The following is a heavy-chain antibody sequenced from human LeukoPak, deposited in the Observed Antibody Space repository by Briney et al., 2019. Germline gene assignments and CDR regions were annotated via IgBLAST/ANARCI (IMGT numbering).Heavy chain of an antibody. J-gene: IGHJ3*02. CDR3: ARRSLMTYGDAFDI. CDR1: GGSISSGGYY. CDR2: IYHSGST. Sequence: LSLTCTVSGGSISSGGYYWSWIRQPPGKGLEWIGYIYHSGSTYYNPSLKSRVTISVDTSKNQFSLKLSSVTAADTAVYYCARRSLMTYGDAFDIWGQGTMVTVSS. D-gene: IGHD2-8*01. V-gene: IGHV4-30-2*01.